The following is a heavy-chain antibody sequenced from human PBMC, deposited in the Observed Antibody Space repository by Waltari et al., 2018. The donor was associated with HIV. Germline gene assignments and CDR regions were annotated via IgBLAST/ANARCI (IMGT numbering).Heavy chain of an antibody. V-gene: IGHV4-38-2*01. J-gene: IGHJ4*02. CDR2: ISHRGST. CDR3: ARGDIVATGGFDF. D-gene: IGHD5-12*01. Sequence: VQLQGSGPGLVKPSETLSLTCAVSSYSFSSAYSWGWIRQSPGKGLEWIGGISHRGSTYYNPSLKSRVTISVDTSKNQVSLKLSSVTAADTAVYYCARGDIVATGGFDFWGQGTLVTVSS. CDR1: SYSFSSAYS.